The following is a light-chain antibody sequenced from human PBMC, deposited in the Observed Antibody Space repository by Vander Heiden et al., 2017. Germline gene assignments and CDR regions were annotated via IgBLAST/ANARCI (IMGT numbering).Light chain of an antibody. CDR3: AAWDDSLSGWV. J-gene: IGLJ3*02. Sequence: QSVPTQPPSASGTPGQRVTISCSGSSSNIGSNYVYWYQQLPGTAPKLLIYSNNQRPSGGPDRFSGSKSSTSASLAISGLRSEDEADYYCAAWDDSLSGWVFGGGTKLTVL. CDR1: SSNIGSNY. CDR2: SNN. V-gene: IGLV1-47*02.